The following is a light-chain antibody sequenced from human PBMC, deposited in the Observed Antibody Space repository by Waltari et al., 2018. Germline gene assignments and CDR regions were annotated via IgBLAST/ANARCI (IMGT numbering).Light chain of an antibody. J-gene: IGKJ4*01. CDR1: QSVFYSSNNKNY. CDR3: QQYYRVPLT. CDR2: WAS. Sequence: DFVMTQSPTSLAVSLGERATINCKSSQSVFYSSNNKNYLAWYQQKPGQPPKLLIYWASTRESGVPDRFSGSGSGTDFTLTISSLQAEDVAVYYCQQYYRVPLTFGGGTKIEIK. V-gene: IGKV4-1*01.